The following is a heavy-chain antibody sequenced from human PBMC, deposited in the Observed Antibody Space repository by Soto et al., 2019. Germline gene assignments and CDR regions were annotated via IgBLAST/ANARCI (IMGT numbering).Heavy chain of an antibody. D-gene: IGHD6-6*01. J-gene: IGHJ6*02. CDR1: GFTFSSYA. Sequence: GGSLRLSCAASGFTFSSYAMHWVRQAPGKGLEWVAVISYDGSNKYYADSVKGRFTISRDNSKNTLYLQMNSLRAEDTAVYYCARERKKSRQLVYYYYGMDVWGQGTTVTVSS. V-gene: IGHV3-30-3*01. CDR3: ARERKKSRQLVYYYYGMDV. CDR2: ISYDGSNK.